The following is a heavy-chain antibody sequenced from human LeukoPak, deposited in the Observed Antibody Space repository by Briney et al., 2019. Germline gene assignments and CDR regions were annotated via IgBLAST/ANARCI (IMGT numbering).Heavy chain of an antibody. J-gene: IGHJ3*02. CDR1: GGSISGYY. CDR3: ARLITGTTTAFDI. Sequence: PSETLSLXCSVSGGSISGYYWTWIRQPAGKGLEWIGRVYTSGSTHYNPSLKTRLTMSVDTSKNQFSLKLSSVTAADTAVYYCARLITGTTTAFDIWGQGTMVTVSS. CDR2: VYTSGST. D-gene: IGHD1-7*01. V-gene: IGHV4-4*07.